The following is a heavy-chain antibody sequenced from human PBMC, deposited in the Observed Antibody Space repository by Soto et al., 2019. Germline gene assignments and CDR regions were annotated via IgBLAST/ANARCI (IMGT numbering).Heavy chain of an antibody. V-gene: IGHV4-31*03. Sequence: QVQLQESGPGLVKPSQTLSLTCTVSGGSIGNGLYYWSWIRQHPGKGLEWIGYIFNGGSTYNPSLESRVTISVDTSQNQFSLKLSSVTAADTAIYYCARDLKGYSYGPGWFDPWGQGALVTVSS. D-gene: IGHD5-18*01. J-gene: IGHJ5*02. CDR3: ARDLKGYSYGPGWFDP. CDR2: IFNGGST. CDR1: GGSIGNGLYY.